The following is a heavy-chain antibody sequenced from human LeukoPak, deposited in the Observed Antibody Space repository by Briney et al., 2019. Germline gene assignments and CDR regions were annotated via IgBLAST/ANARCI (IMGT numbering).Heavy chain of an antibody. CDR2: INHSGST. Sequence: SETLSLTCAVYGGSFSGYYWSWIRQPPGKGLEWIGEINHSGSTNYNPSLKSRVTISVDTSKNQFSLKLSSVTAADTAMYYCARWPTGAGANWFDPWGQGTLVTVSS. CDR1: GGSFSGYY. D-gene: IGHD1-1*01. J-gene: IGHJ5*02. V-gene: IGHV4-34*01. CDR3: ARWPTGAGANWFDP.